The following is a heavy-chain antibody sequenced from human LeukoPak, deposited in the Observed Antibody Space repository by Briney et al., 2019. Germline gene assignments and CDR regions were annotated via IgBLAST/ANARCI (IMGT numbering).Heavy chain of an antibody. V-gene: IGHV4-30-4*08. CDR1: GGSISSANHF. CDR2: IHYDGRA. J-gene: IGHJ3*01. D-gene: IGHD2-2*01. CDR3: AREVITPGDSDGFDL. Sequence: QPSETLSLTCTVSGGSISSANHFWSGVRQSPGEGLEWIGYIHYDGRAHYNPSLKSRVSMSLDMSRNQFSLSLSSVTAADTAIYYCAREVITPGDSDGFDLWGQGTMVSVSS.